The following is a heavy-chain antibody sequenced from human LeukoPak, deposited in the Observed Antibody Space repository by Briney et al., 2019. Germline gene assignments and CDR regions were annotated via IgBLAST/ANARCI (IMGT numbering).Heavy chain of an antibody. J-gene: IGHJ4*02. CDR1: GGSISSSSYY. D-gene: IGHD4-23*01. V-gene: IGHV4-39*01. Sequence: PSETLSLTCTVSGGSISSSSYYWGWIRQPPGKGLEWIGSIYYSGSTYYNPSLKSRVTISVDTSKNQFSLKLSSVTAADTAVYYCARRSKGGEVTPYFDYWGQGTLVTVSS. CDR2: IYYSGST. CDR3: ARRSKGGEVTPYFDY.